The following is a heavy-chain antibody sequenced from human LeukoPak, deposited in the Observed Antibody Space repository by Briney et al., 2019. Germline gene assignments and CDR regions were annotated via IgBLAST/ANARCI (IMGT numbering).Heavy chain of an antibody. J-gene: IGHJ4*02. CDR2: ISYDGSNK. Sequence: QPGRSLRLSCAASGFTFSSYGMHWVRQAPGKGLEWVAVISYDGSNKYYADSVKGRFTISRDNSKNTLYLKMNSLRAEDTAVYYCAKNPTAMVTYYFDYWGQGTLVTVSS. CDR1: GFTFSSYG. D-gene: IGHD5-18*01. V-gene: IGHV3-30*18. CDR3: AKNPTAMVTYYFDY.